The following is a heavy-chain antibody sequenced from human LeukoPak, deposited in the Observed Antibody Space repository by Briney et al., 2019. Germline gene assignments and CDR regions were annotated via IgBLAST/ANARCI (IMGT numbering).Heavy chain of an antibody. D-gene: IGHD2-15*01. Sequence: AETLSLTCTVSGGPISSSSYYWAWIRQPPGRGLEWIETNYYSGTTYYNPSLKSRVTISVDTSKNQFSLKLSSVTAADTAVYYCARLNRQCSGGSCHSGWFDPWGQGTLVTVSS. V-gene: IGHV4-39*01. CDR1: GGPISSSSYY. J-gene: IGHJ5*02. CDR3: ARLNRQCSGGSCHSGWFDP. CDR2: NYYSGTT.